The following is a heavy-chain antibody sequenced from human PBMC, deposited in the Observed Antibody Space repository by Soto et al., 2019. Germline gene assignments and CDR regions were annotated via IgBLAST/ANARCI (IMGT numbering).Heavy chain of an antibody. CDR2: IGGSDPIT. CDR3: AGGGSIVVATRRLMDV. J-gene: IGHJ6*03. V-gene: IGHV3-23*01. D-gene: IGHD3-22*01. CDR1: GFTFSSYA. Sequence: GSLRLSCAASGFTFSSYAMSWVRQGPGKGLEWVSLIGGSDPITYYADSVKGRFTISRDNSKNTLYLQMNSLRAEDTAIYYCAGGGSIVVATRRLMDVWGKGTTVTVSS.